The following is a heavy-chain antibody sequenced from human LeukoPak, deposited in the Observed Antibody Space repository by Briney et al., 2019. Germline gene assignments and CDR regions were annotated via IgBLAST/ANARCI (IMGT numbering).Heavy chain of an antibody. CDR2: IYYSGNT. V-gene: IGHV4-39*07. J-gene: IGHJ4*02. CDR3: ARDQYYYDSSGYYPLSY. Sequence: WVRQAPGKGLEWIGSIYYSGNTYYNPSLRSRVTISVDTSKNQFSLKLGSVTAADTAVYYCARDQYYYDSSGYYPLSYWGQGTLVTVSS. D-gene: IGHD3-22*01.